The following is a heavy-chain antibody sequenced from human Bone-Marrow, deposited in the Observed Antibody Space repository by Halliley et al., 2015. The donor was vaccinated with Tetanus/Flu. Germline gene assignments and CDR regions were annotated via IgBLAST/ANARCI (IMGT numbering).Heavy chain of an antibody. D-gene: IGHD1-26*01. CDR1: GFTFSNNW. Sequence: SLRLSCAASGFTFSNNWMNWVRQGPGKGLVWVSRINGDGSIISYADSVKGRFTISRDNAKSTLHLQMNSLRDEDTAVYYCAKNAGQVGNGAVDVWGQGAMVTVTS. CDR2: INGDGSII. CDR3: AKNAGQVGNGAVDV. V-gene: IGHV3-74*01. J-gene: IGHJ3*01.